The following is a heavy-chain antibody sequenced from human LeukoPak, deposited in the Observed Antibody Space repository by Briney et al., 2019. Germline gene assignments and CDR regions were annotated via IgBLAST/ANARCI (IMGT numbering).Heavy chain of an antibody. Sequence: SQTLSLTCAISGDSVSSSSAAWNWIRQSPSRGLEWLGRTYYRPKWYNDYAVSVKSRVTINPDTSKNQFSLQLNSVTPEDTAVYYCTRVVAAAFDHWGQGTLVTVSS. V-gene: IGHV6-1*01. D-gene: IGHD2-15*01. J-gene: IGHJ4*02. CDR1: GDSVSSSSAA. CDR3: TRVVAAAFDH. CDR2: TYYRPKWYN.